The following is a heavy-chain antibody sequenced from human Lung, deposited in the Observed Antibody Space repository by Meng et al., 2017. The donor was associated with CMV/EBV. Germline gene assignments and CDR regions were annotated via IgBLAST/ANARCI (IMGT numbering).Heavy chain of an antibody. CDR1: GGTFSSYA. Sequence: SXXVSXKASGGTFSSYAISWVRQDPGQGLEWMGGIIPNFGTANYAQKFQGRVTITTDESTGTAYMELGSLRSEDTAVYYCARGGSSSWFRGYNWFDPWGQGXLVTVSS. CDR3: ARGGSSSWFRGYNWFDP. V-gene: IGHV1-69*05. CDR2: IIPNFGTA. J-gene: IGHJ5*02. D-gene: IGHD6-13*01.